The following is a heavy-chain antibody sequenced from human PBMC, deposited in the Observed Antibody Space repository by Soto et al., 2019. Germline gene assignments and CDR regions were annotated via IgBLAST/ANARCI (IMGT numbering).Heavy chain of an antibody. CDR3: AKMGSREYYYYYGMDV. D-gene: IGHD6-6*01. J-gene: IGHJ6*02. CDR1: GFTFSSYA. V-gene: IGHV3-23*01. Sequence: GGSLRLSCAASGFTFSSYAMSWVRQAPGKGLEWVSAISGSGGSTYYADSVKGRFTISRDNSKNTLYLQMNSLRAEDTAVYYCAKMGSREYYYYYGMDVWGQGTLVTVSS. CDR2: ISGSGGST.